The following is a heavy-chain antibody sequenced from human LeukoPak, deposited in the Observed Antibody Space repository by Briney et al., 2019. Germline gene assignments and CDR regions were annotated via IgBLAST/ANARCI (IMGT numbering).Heavy chain of an antibody. V-gene: IGHV1-2*02. CDR1: GYTFTGYY. CDR3: AREDDILTGYLDY. Sequence: ASVKVSCKASGYTFTGYYMHWVRQAPGQGLEWMGWINPNSGGTNYAQKFQGRVTMIRDTSISTAYMELSRLRSDDTAVCYCAREDDILTGYLDYWGQGTLVTVSS. CDR2: INPNSGGT. D-gene: IGHD3-9*01. J-gene: IGHJ4*02.